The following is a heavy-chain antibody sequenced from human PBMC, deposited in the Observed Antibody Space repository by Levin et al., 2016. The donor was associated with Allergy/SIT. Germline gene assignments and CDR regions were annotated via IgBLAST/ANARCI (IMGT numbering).Heavy chain of an antibody. D-gene: IGHD3-3*01. CDR2: ISAYNGDT. V-gene: IGHV1-18*01. CDR3: ARDDYPTGITIFGEPRLNWFDP. Sequence: WVRQAPGQGLEWMGWISAYNGDTNYSQKFQGRVTVTTDTSTTTAYMELRSLRSDDTAVYYCARDDYPTGITIFGEPRLNWFDPWGQGTLVTVSS. J-gene: IGHJ5*02.